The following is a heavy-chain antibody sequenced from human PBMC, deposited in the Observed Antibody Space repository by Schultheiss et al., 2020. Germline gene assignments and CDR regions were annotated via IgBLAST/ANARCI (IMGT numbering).Heavy chain of an antibody. J-gene: IGHJ6*02. V-gene: IGHV3-33*01. CDR3: AREDYDFWSGFVNYYYYGMDV. CDR1: GFTFSSYG. Sequence: GESLKISCAASGFTFSSYGMHWVRQAPGKGLEWVAVIWYDGSNKYYADSVKGRFTISRDNSKNTLYLQMNSLRAEDTAVYYCAREDYDFWSGFVNYYYYGMDVWGQGTTVTVSS. CDR2: IWYDGSNK. D-gene: IGHD3-3*01.